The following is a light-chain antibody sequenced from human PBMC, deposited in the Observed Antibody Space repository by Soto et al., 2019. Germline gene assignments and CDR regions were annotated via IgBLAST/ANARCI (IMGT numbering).Light chain of an antibody. Sequence: EIVLTQSPGTLSLSPGERATLSCRASQSVSSSYLAWYQQKPGQAPRLLMYGASSRATGIPDRFSGSGSGTDFTLTISRLEPEDFAVYYCHQYDSSPLTFGGGTTVEIK. CDR1: QSVSSSY. CDR3: HQYDSSPLT. CDR2: GAS. J-gene: IGKJ4*01. V-gene: IGKV3-20*01.